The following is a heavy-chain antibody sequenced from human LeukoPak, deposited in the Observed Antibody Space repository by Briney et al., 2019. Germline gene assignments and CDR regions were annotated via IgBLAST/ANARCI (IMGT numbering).Heavy chain of an antibody. Sequence: SETLSLTCTVSGGSISSYFWNWIRQSPGKGLEWIGYIYYSGSTNYNPSLKSRVTISVDTSKNQFSLKVRSVTAADTAVYYCARALNSNYNWLDPWGQGSLVTVSS. CDR3: ARALNSNYNWLDP. J-gene: IGHJ5*02. CDR1: GGSISSYF. D-gene: IGHD4-11*01. V-gene: IGHV4-59*01. CDR2: IYYSGST.